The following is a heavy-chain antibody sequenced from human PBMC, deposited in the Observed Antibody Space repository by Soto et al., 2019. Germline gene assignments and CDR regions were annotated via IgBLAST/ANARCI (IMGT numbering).Heavy chain of an antibody. CDR3: ARGRPYYDFWSGYYTHPHFDY. CDR1: GGSISSYY. Sequence: SETLSLTCTVSGGSISSYYWSWIRQPPGKGLEWIGYIYYSGSTNYNPSLKSRVTISVDTSKNQFSLKLSSVTAADTAVYYCARGRPYYDFWSGYYTHPHFDYWGQGTLVTVSS. D-gene: IGHD3-3*01. J-gene: IGHJ4*02. V-gene: IGHV4-59*01. CDR2: IYYSGST.